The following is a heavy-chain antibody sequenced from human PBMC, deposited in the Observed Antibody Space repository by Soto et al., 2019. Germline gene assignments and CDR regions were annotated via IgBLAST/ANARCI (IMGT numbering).Heavy chain of an antibody. CDR2: IDNAGTDS. D-gene: IGHD3-10*01. CDR3: ARGWFGPDV. CDR1: GFTLSGRS. V-gene: IGHV3-74*01. Sequence: EVQLVESGGGLVQPGGSLRLSCAASGFTLSGRSMHWVRQAPGKGLVWVSGIDNAGTDSTYADSVKGRLTSSRDNAKNVLYLQMNSLRVEDTAVYYCARGWFGPDVWGKGTRVTVSS. J-gene: IGHJ6*04.